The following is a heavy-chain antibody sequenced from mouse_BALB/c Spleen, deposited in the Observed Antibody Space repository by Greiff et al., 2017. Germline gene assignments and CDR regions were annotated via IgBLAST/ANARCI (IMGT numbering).Heavy chain of an antibody. J-gene: IGHJ1*01. CDR2: ISSGSSTI. D-gene: IGHD1-1*01. Sequence: DVMLVESGGGLVQPGGSRKLSCAASGFTFSSFGMHWVRQAPEKGLEWVAYISSGSSTIYYADTVKGRFTISRDNPKNTLFLQMTSLRSEDTAMYDCARAPNYYGSSYWYFDVWGAGTTVTVSS. CDR1: GFTFSSFG. V-gene: IGHV5-17*02. CDR3: ARAPNYYGSSYWYFDV.